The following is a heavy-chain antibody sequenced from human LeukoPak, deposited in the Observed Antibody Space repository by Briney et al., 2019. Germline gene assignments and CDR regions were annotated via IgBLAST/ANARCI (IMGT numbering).Heavy chain of an antibody. CDR2: ISYDGSNK. V-gene: IGHV3-30*18. Sequence: GGSLRLSCAASGFTFSSYGMHWVRQAPGKGLEWVAVISYDGSNKYYADSVKGRFTISRDNSKNTLYLQMNSLRAEDTAVYYCAKGHGPTDYWGQGTLVTVSS. CDR3: AKGHGPTDY. CDR1: GFTFSSYG. J-gene: IGHJ4*02.